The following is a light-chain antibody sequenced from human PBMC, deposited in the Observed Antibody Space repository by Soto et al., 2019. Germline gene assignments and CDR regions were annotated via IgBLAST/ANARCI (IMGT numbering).Light chain of an antibody. J-gene: IGKJ5*01. Sequence: DIVLTQSPATLSLSPGDRVTLSCRASQNIGTSLAWCQQRPGQAPRLPIYGASNRATGVPGRIQGGGSGTAFPLTITSLEPEDSAVYFCLQRDSWPTFGQGTRLETK. V-gene: IGKV3-11*01. CDR3: LQRDSWPT. CDR1: QNIGTS. CDR2: GAS.